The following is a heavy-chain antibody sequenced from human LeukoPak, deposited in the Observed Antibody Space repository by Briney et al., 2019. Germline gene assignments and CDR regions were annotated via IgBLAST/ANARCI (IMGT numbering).Heavy chain of an antibody. Sequence: PGGSLRLSCAASGFTFSSYAMHWVRQAPGKGLEWVAVISYDGSNKYYADSVKGRFTISRDNSKNTLYLQMNSLRAEDTAVYYCARSYCSGGSCYPYLDYWGQGTLVTVSS. CDR2: ISYDGSNK. CDR1: GFTFSSYA. V-gene: IGHV3-30-3*01. D-gene: IGHD2-15*01. J-gene: IGHJ4*02. CDR3: ARSYCSGGSCYPYLDY.